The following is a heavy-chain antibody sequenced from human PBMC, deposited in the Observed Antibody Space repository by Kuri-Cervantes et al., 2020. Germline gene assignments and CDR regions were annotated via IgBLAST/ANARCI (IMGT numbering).Heavy chain of an antibody. J-gene: IGHJ5*02. CDR2: IYHSGST. V-gene: IGHV4-4*02. D-gene: IGHD3-3*01. CDR1: GGSISSSNW. CDR3: ARVVTIFGVVIRGWFDP. Sequence: SETLSLTCAVSGGSISSSNWWSWVRQPPGKGLEWIGEIYHSGSTNYNPSLKSRVTISVDKSKNQFSLKLSSVTAADTAVYYCARVVTIFGVVIRGWFDPWGQGTLVTVS.